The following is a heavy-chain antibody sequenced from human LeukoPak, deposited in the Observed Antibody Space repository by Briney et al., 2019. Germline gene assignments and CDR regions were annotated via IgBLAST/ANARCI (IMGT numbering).Heavy chain of an antibody. Sequence: PSETLSLTCTVSGGSISSRPSYSGWVRQPPGKWLEWIGSVYYSGSTYYNPSRRSGVTISVDTSKNQFSLKLRSVTAADTAVYYCARRPTRFIAAVNWFDPWGQGTLVTVSS. J-gene: IGHJ5*02. CDR1: GGSISSRPSY. D-gene: IGHD6-13*01. CDR3: ARRPTRFIAAVNWFDP. CDR2: VYYSGST. V-gene: IGHV4-39*01.